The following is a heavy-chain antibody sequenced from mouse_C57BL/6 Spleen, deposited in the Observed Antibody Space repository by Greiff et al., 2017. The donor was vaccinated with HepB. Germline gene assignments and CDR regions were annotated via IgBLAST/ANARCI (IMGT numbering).Heavy chain of an antibody. D-gene: IGHD1-1*01. CDR3: ARGIYYGSSYYAMDY. Sequence: QVQLQQPGAELVRPGSSVKLSCKASGSTFTSYWMDWVKQRPGQGLEWIGNIYPSDSETHYNQKFKDKATLTVDKSSSTAYMQLSSLTSEDSAVYYWARGIYYGSSYYAMDYWGQGTSVTVSS. V-gene: IGHV1-61*01. J-gene: IGHJ4*01. CDR2: IYPSDSET. CDR1: GSTFTSYW.